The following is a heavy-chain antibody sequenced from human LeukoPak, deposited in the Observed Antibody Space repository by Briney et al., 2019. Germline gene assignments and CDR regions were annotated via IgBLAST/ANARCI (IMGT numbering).Heavy chain of an antibody. D-gene: IGHD6-13*01. CDR1: GFIFSNYA. Sequence: PGGSLRLSCVASGFIFSNYATSWVRQAPGKGLGWVSTLSASGGNTYYADSVKGRFTISRDTSKNTVYLQMNSLRAEDTAVYFCAKRGGSIWYQFDSWGQGTLVTVSS. V-gene: IGHV3-23*01. J-gene: IGHJ4*02. CDR3: AKRGGSIWYQFDS. CDR2: LSASGGNT.